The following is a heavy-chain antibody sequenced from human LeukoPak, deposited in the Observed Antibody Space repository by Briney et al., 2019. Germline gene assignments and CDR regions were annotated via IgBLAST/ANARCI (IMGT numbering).Heavy chain of an antibody. CDR1: GFTVSSNY. V-gene: IGHV3-53*04. D-gene: IGHD3-22*01. CDR2: IYSGGST. J-gene: IGHJ4*02. CDR3: ARTYYYDSSGYFGYFDY. Sequence: GGSLRLSCAASGFTVSSNYMSWVRQAPGKGLEWVRVIYSGGSTYYADSVKGRFTISRHNSKNTLYLQMNSLRAEDTAVYYCARTYYYDSSGYFGYFDYWGQGTLVTVSS.